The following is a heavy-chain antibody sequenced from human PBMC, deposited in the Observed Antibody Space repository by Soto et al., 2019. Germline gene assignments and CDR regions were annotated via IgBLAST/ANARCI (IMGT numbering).Heavy chain of an antibody. D-gene: IGHD3-16*01. CDR3: ARERSYGMGV. V-gene: IGHV1-8*01. J-gene: IGHJ6*02. CDR2: MNPNSGNT. CDR1: GYTFTSYG. Sequence: ASVKVSCKASGYTFTSYGINWVRQATGQGLEWMGWMNPNSGNTVYAQKFQGRVTMTRNTSVSTAYMELSSLRSEDTAVYYCARERSYGMGVWGQGTTVTVSS.